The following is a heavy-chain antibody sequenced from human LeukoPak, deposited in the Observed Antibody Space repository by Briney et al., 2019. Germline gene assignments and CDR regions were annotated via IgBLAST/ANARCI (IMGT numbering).Heavy chain of an antibody. V-gene: IGHV3-66*01. Sequence: GGSLRLSWAAPGFTVRTNYMSWVRQAPGKGLEWVSVLYSGGNTYYADSVKGRFTISRADSKNTLYLQMSSLRVEDTAVYYCARVGSGDIYGYGDYWGQGTLVTVSS. J-gene: IGHJ4*02. D-gene: IGHD5-18*01. CDR3: ARVGSGDIYGYGDY. CDR1: GFTVRTNY. CDR2: LYSGGNT.